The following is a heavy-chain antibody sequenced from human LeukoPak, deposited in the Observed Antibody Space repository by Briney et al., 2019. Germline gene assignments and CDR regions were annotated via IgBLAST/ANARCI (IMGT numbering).Heavy chain of an antibody. CDR2: ISSSSSYI. Sequence: GGSLRLSCAASGFTFSSYSMNWVRQAPGKGLEWVSSISSSSSYIYYADSVKGRFTISRDNAKNSLYLQMNSLRAEDTAVYYCAREGHTPPWYYDILTGYYLSYFDYWGQGTLVTVSS. V-gene: IGHV3-21*06. D-gene: IGHD3-9*01. CDR3: AREGHTPPWYYDILTGYYLSYFDY. J-gene: IGHJ4*02. CDR1: GFTFSSYS.